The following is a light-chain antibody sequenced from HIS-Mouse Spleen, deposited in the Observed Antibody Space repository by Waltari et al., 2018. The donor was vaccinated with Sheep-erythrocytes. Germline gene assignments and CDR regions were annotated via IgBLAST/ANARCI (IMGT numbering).Light chain of an antibody. J-gene: IGLJ2*01. CDR3: SSYTSSSTGV. CDR1: SSDVGSYNL. Sequence: QSALTQPASVSGSPGQSITISCTGTSSDVGSYNLVSWSQQHPGKAPKHMIYEVSNRPSGVSNRFSGSKSGNTASLTISGLQAEDEADYYCSSYTSSSTGVFGGGTKLTVL. CDR2: EVS. V-gene: IGLV2-14*02.